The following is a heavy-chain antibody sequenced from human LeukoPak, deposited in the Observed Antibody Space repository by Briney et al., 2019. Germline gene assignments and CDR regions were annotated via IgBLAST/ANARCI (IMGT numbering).Heavy chain of an antibody. V-gene: IGHV5-51*01. CDR2: IYPGDSDT. CDR3: ARRITMVRGPTPSAFDI. D-gene: IGHD3-10*01. J-gene: IGHJ3*02. CDR1: GYSFTSYW. Sequence: GESLKISCKGSGYSFTSYWIGWVRQMPGKGLEWMGIIYPGDSDTRYSPSFQGQVTISADKSISTAYLQWSSLKASDTAMYYCARRITMVRGPTPSAFDIWGQGTMVTVSS.